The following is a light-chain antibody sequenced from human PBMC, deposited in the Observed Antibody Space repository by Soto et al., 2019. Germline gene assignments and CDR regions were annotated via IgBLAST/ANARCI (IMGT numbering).Light chain of an antibody. V-gene: IGKV3-20*01. CDR2: GAS. J-gene: IGKJ2*01. Sequence: EIVLTQSPGTLSLSPGERATLSCRASQSVSSSYLAWYQQKPGQAPRLLIYGASSRATGIPDRCSGSGSGTDFTLTISRLEPEEFAVYYCQQYGSSPGTFGQGTKLESK. CDR3: QQYGSSPGT. CDR1: QSVSSSY.